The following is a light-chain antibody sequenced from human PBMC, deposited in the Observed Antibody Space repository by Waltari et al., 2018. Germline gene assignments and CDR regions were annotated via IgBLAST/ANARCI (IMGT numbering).Light chain of an antibody. V-gene: IGKV1-5*03. Sequence: DIQMTQSPSTLSASVRDRVTITCRASQSIGTWLAWYQQKPGKAPKLLIYRASSLQSGVPSGFSGSGSGTEFTLTISSLQPDDFATYYCQQYYDYPYTFGQGTKLEIK. CDR3: QQYYDYPYT. J-gene: IGKJ2*01. CDR1: QSIGTW. CDR2: RAS.